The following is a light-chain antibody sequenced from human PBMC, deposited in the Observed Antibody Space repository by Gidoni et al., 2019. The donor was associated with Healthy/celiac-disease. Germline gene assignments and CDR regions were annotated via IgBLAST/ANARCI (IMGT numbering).Light chain of an antibody. V-gene: IGKV2-29*03. Sequence: DAEMTHTPLALCVTPGQPASIPCKSNQNLLHSHGKTYLYCYLQKPGQSPQLLIYEVSNRFSGVLARFSGSGSGTDFTLIIIRVEAEDVVVYYCMQRIHLPFTFXPXTKVDIK. CDR1: QNLLHSHGKTY. J-gene: IGKJ3*01. CDR3: MQRIHLPFT. CDR2: EVS.